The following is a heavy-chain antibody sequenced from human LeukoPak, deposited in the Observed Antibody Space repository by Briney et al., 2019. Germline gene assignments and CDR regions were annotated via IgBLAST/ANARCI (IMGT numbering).Heavy chain of an antibody. CDR1: GFTFSSYG. D-gene: IGHD3-3*01. V-gene: IGHV3-30*02. CDR2: IRYDGSNK. J-gene: IGHJ6*03. Sequence: GGSLTLSCAASGFTFSSYGMHCVRHPPGKRLEWVAFIRYDGSNKYSAHSVKGRFTISRDNSKNTLYLQMNSLRAEDTAVFYCAKVGDYDFWSGYYGQSAAWYYYYMDVWGKGTAVTVSS. CDR3: AKVGDYDFWSGYYGQSAAWYYYYMDV.